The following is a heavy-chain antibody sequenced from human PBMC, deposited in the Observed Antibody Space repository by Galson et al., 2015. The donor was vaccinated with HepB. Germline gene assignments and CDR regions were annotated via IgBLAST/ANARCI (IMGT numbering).Heavy chain of an antibody. V-gene: IGHV3-30*04. CDR2: ISYDGSNK. Sequence: SLRLSCAASGFTFSSYAMHWVRQAPGKGLEWVAVISYDGSNKYYADSVKGRFTISRDNSKNTLYLQMNSLRAEDTAVYYCARESRGSGWYHSPQFDYWGQGTLVTVSS. CDR3: ARESRGSGWYHSPQFDY. D-gene: IGHD6-19*01. J-gene: IGHJ4*02. CDR1: GFTFSSYA.